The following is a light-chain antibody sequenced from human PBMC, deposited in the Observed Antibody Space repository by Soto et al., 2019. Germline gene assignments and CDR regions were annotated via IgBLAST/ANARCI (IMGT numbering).Light chain of an antibody. Sequence: QSALTQPPSASGSPGQSVTFSCTGTSSDIGDYNYVSWYQQHPGKAPKLMIYEVTKRPSGVPDRFSGSKSGNTASLTVSGLKADDEDDYSCSSYAGNKNYGFGNGTKVTAL. CDR1: SSDIGDYNY. V-gene: IGLV2-8*01. CDR3: SSYAGNKNYG. CDR2: EVT. J-gene: IGLJ1*01.